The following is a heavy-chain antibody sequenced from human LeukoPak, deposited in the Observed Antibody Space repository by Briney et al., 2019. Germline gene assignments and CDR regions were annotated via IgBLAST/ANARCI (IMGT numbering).Heavy chain of an antibody. Sequence: GGTLRLSCAASGFTFSSYGMSWVRQAPGKGLEWVSAISGSGGSTYYADSVKGRFTISRDNSKNTLYLQMNSLRAEDTAVYYCVKDQRWLQSSVDYWGQGTLVTVSS. D-gene: IGHD5-24*01. CDR1: GFTFSSYG. CDR2: ISGSGGST. CDR3: VKDQRWLQSSVDY. J-gene: IGHJ4*02. V-gene: IGHV3-23*01.